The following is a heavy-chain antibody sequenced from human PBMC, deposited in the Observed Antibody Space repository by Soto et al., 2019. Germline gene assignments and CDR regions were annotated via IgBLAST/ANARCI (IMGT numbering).Heavy chain of an antibody. J-gene: IGHJ5*02. CDR1: GYTFSNYG. V-gene: IGHV1-18*04. CDR3: ARGIRSRWQNTWLDP. CDR2: IKPHRGDT. D-gene: IGHD6-19*01. Sequence: ASVKVSCKASGYTFSNYGITWVRQAPGQGLEWMGWIKPHRGDTKYAQKLQGRLTMTTDTSTTTAYMELRSLTSDATAVYYCARGIRSRWQNTWLDPWGQGHLVTVAS.